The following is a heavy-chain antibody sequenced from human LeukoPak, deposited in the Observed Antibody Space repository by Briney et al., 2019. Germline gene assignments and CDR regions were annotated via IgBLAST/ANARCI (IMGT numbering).Heavy chain of an antibody. J-gene: IGHJ4*02. CDR2: MNPNSGYT. CDR3: ARSRNGDYASDY. D-gene: IGHD4-17*01. Sequence: ASVKVSCKASGYTFTNYDINWVRQATGQGLEWMGWMNPNSGYTGYAQKFQGRVTMTRDMSTSTVYMELSSLRSEDTAVYYCARSRNGDYASDYWGQGTLVTVSS. CDR1: GYTFTNYD. V-gene: IGHV1-8*02.